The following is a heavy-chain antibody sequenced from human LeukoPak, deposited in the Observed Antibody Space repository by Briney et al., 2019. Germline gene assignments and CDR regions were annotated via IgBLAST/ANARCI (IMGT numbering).Heavy chain of an antibody. CDR3: VRGWAERSGSSFYFDY. CDR1: GFTFSSYW. V-gene: IGHV3-74*01. Sequence: RGSLRLSCAASGFTFSSYWMHWVRHAPGKGPVWVSRINSDGSSTSYADSVKGRFTISRDNAKNTLFLQMNSLRAEDTAVYYCVRGWAERSGSSFYFDYWGQGTLVTVSS. CDR2: INSDGSST. J-gene: IGHJ4*02. D-gene: IGHD1-26*01.